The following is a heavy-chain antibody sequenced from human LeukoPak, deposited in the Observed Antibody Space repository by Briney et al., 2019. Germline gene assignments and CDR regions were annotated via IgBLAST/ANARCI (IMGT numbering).Heavy chain of an antibody. CDR1: GGTFSSYA. D-gene: IGHD3-22*01. Sequence: SVKVSCKASGGTFSSYAISWVRQAPGQGLEWMGGIIPILGTANYAQKFQGRVTITADESTSTAYMELSSLRSEDTAVYYCAAGYYYDSSGYYWYYFDYWGQGTLVTVSS. CDR2: IIPILGTA. J-gene: IGHJ4*02. V-gene: IGHV1-69*13. CDR3: AAGYYYDSSGYYWYYFDY.